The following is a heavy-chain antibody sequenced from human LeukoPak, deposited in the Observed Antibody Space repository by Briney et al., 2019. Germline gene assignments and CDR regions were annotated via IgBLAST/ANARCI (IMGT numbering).Heavy chain of an antibody. Sequence: WINPNSGGTNYAQKFQGRVTMTRDTSISTAYMELSRLRSDDTAVYYCASSIAAAGTPKHFDYWGQGTLVTVSS. J-gene: IGHJ4*02. V-gene: IGHV1-2*02. CDR2: INPNSGGT. CDR3: ASSIAAAGTPKHFDY. D-gene: IGHD6-13*01.